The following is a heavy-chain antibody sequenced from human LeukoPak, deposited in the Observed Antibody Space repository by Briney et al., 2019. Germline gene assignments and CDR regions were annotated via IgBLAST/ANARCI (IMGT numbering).Heavy chain of an antibody. Sequence: SETLSLTCAVYGGSFSGYYWSWIRQPPGKGLEWIGEINHSGSTNYNPSLKSRVTISVDTSKNQFSLKLSSVTAADTAVYYCARGGLYCSGGSCYDWFDPWGQGTLVTVSS. CDR2: INHSGST. V-gene: IGHV4-34*01. CDR1: GGSFSGYY. J-gene: IGHJ5*02. CDR3: ARGGLYCSGGSCYDWFDP. D-gene: IGHD2-15*01.